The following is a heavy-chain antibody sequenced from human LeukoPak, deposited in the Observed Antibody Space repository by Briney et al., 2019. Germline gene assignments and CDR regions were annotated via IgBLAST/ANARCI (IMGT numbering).Heavy chain of an antibody. CDR3: ARHRWFGELLALDWFDP. CDR2: IYYSGST. D-gene: IGHD3-10*01. V-gene: IGHV4-39*01. Sequence: SETLSLTCTVSGGPISSSSYYWGWIRQPPGKGLEWIGSIYYSGSTYYNPSLKSRVTISVGTSKNQFSLKLSSVTAADTAVYYCARHRWFGELLALDWFDPWGQGTLVTVSS. CDR1: GGPISSSSYY. J-gene: IGHJ5*02.